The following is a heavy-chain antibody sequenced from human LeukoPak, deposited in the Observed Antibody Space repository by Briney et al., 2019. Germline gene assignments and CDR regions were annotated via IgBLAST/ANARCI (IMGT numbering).Heavy chain of an antibody. Sequence: GGSLRLSCAASGFTFSSYWMSWVRQAPGKGLEWVANIKQDGSEKYYVDSVKGRFTISRDNAKNSLYLQMNSLRAEDTAVYYCARANRGYCSSTSCYPMYYFDYWGQGTLVTASS. V-gene: IGHV3-7*01. CDR1: GFTFSSYW. D-gene: IGHD2-2*01. CDR2: IKQDGSEK. J-gene: IGHJ4*02. CDR3: ARANRGYCSSTSCYPMYYFDY.